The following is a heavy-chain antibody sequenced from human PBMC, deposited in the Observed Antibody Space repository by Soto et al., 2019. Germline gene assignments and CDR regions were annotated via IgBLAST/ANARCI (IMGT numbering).Heavy chain of an antibody. J-gene: IGHJ6*02. D-gene: IGHD2-2*01. CDR3: ARDSTLGYCSSTSCYSAYGMDV. CDR1: GGTFSSYA. CDR2: ITPIFGTA. V-gene: IGHV1-69*13. Sequence: SVKVSCKASGGTFSSYAISWVRQAPGQGLEWMGGITPIFGTANYAQKFQGRVTITADESTSTAYMELSSLRSEDTAVYYCARDSTLGYCSSTSCYSAYGMDVWGQGTTVTVSS.